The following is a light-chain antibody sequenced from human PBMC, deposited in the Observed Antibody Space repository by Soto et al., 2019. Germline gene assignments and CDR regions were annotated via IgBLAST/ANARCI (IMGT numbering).Light chain of an antibody. CDR1: SSIIGAGYD. J-gene: IGLJ2*01. CDR2: GNS. V-gene: IGLV1-40*01. Sequence: QLVLTQPPSVSGAPGQRVTISCTGSSSIIGAGYDVHWYQQLPGTAPKLLIYGNSNRPSGVPDRFSGSKSGTSASLAITGLRAEDEADYYCQTYDSSLSDSVVFGGGTKLTVL. CDR3: QTYDSSLSDSVV.